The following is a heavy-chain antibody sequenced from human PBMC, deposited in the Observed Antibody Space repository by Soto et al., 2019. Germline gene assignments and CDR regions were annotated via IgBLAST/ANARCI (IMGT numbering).Heavy chain of an antibody. D-gene: IGHD2-2*01. CDR2: INPNSGGT. Sequence: APVKVSCKASGYTYSAYYIHWVRQAPGQGLEWMGWINPNSGGTNYAQKFQGRVAMTRDTSISTAYMELSRLRSDDTAVYYCARLTVPLDIVVLPAASFDFWGQGALVTVSS. CDR1: GYTYSAYY. J-gene: IGHJ4*02. CDR3: ARLTVPLDIVVLPAASFDF. V-gene: IGHV1-2*02.